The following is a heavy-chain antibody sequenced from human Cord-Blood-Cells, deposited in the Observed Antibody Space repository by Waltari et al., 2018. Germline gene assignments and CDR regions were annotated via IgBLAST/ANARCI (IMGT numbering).Heavy chain of an antibody. D-gene: IGHD3-22*01. CDR2: ISYDGSNK. Sequence: QVQLVESGGGVVQPGRSLRLSCAASGFTFSSYAMHRVRQAPGKGLEWVAVISYDGSNKYYADSVKGRFTISRDNSKNTLYLQMNSLRAEDTTVYYCARDFYDSSGYYYFDYWGREPWSPSPQ. CDR1: GFTFSSYA. J-gene: IGHJ4*02. V-gene: IGHV3-30-3*01. CDR3: ARDFYDSSGYYYFDY.